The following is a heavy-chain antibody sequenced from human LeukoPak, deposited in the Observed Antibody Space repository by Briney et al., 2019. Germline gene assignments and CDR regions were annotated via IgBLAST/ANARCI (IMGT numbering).Heavy chain of an antibody. CDR2: IHSTGRT. CDR3: ARSDYYGSGSYPY. D-gene: IGHD3-10*01. J-gene: IGHJ4*02. CDR1: GGSISSSRYY. Sequence: SETLPLTCSVSGGSISSSRYYWGWIRQPPGKGLEWIGSIHSTGRTYYNPSLKSRVTISMDTSKNQFSLKLSSMTAADTAMYYCARSDYYGSGSYPYWGQGTLVTVSS. V-gene: IGHV4-39*07.